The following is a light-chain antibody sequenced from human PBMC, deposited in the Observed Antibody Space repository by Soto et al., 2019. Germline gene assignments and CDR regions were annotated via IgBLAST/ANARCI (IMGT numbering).Light chain of an antibody. CDR2: DAS. V-gene: IGKV1-33*01. CDR3: QQYDNLPLT. CDR1: QDISNS. Sequence: DIPMTQSPSSLSASVGDRVTITCQASQDISNSLNWYQWKPGKAPKLLIYDASHLETGVPSRFSGGGSRTDFTCTISSLQAEDIATYYCQQYDNLPLTFGGGTKVEIK. J-gene: IGKJ4*01.